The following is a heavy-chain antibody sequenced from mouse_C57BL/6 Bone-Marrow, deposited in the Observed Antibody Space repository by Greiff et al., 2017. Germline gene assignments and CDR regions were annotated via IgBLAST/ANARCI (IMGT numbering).Heavy chain of an antibody. D-gene: IGHD1-1*01. CDR2: IEPEDGET. CDR3: AGCFYYGSNYYAMDN. J-gene: IGHJ4*01. CDR1: GFNIKDYY. V-gene: IGHV14-2*01. Sequence: VQLQQSGAELVKPGASVKLSCTASGFNIKDYYMHWVKQRTERGLEWIGRIEPEDGETKYAPKFQGKATLTADTSSHTAYLQLRMLTSEDSAVYYCAGCFYYGSNYYAMDNCGQGTSVTVTS.